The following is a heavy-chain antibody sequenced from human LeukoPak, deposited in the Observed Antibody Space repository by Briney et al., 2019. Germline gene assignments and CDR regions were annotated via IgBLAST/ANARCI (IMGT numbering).Heavy chain of an antibody. V-gene: IGHV4-4*07. J-gene: IGHJ4*02. CDR2: IYTSGST. CDR1: GASISSYY. D-gene: IGHD4-17*01. CDR3: ARHREATTVTNFDY. Sequence: PSETLSLTCTVPGASISSYYWSWIRQPAGKGLEWIGRIYTSGSTNYNPSLKSRATMSVATSENKFSLRRSSVTSANTAVYYCARHREATTVTNFDYWGQGTLVTVSS.